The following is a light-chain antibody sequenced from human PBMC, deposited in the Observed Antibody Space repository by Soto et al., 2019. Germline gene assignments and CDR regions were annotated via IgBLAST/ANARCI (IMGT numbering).Light chain of an antibody. V-gene: IGKV1-5*01. CDR2: DAS. CDR3: QQYNSYLWT. Sequence: DIEMIALLSIISTSVGDRVTITCRASQSISSWLAWYQQKPGKAPKLLIYDASSLESGVPSRFSGSGSGTEFTLTISSLQPDDFATYYCQQYNSYLWTFGQGTKVDIK. J-gene: IGKJ1*01. CDR1: QSISSW.